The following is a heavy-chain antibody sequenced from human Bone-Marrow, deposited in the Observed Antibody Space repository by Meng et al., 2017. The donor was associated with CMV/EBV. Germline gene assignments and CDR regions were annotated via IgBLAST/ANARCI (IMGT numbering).Heavy chain of an antibody. J-gene: IGHJ5*02. D-gene: IGHD3-22*01. Sequence: ASVKVSCKASGGTFSSYTISWVRQAPGQGLEWMGIINPSGGSTSYAQKFQGRVTMTRDTSTSTVYMELSSLRSEDTAVYYCARSLRDIAHYYDSSGWFDPWGQGTLVTVSS. V-gene: IGHV1-46*01. CDR1: GGTFSSYT. CDR2: INPSGGST. CDR3: ARSLRDIAHYYDSSGWFDP.